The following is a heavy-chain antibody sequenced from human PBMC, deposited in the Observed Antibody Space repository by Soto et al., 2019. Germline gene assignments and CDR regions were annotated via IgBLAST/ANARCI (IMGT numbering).Heavy chain of an antibody. V-gene: IGHV4-59*01. CDR3: ARASRVVTAIPDAFDI. CDR2: IYYSGST. CDR1: GGSISSYY. J-gene: IGHJ3*02. Sequence: QVQLQESGPGLVKPSETLSLTCTVSGGSISSYYWSWIRQPPGKGLEWIGYIYYSGSTNYNPSLKRRHTISLDRSKNQCAPKRSSVTAADTAVYYCARASRVVTAIPDAFDIWGQGTMVTVSS. D-gene: IGHD2-21*02.